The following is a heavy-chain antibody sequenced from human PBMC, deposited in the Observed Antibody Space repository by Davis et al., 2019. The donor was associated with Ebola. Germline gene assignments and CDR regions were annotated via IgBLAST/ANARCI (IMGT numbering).Heavy chain of an antibody. V-gene: IGHV1-2*02. Sequence: ASVKVSCKASGYTFTGYYMHWVRQATGQGLEWMGWINPNSGGTNYAQKFQGRVTMTRDTSISTAYMELSRLRSDETAVYYCARAMAIRYFDWSIDYWGQGTLVTVSS. D-gene: IGHD3-9*01. CDR3: ARAMAIRYFDWSIDY. CDR2: INPNSGGT. CDR1: GYTFTGYY. J-gene: IGHJ4*02.